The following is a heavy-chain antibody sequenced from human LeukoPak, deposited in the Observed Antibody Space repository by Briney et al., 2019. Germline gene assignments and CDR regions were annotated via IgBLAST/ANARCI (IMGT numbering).Heavy chain of an antibody. CDR3: ARVSILIVPYYAFDT. V-gene: IGHV3-21*01. J-gene: IGHJ3*02. CDR1: GFTFSSYS. Sequence: GGSLRLSCAASGFTFSSYSMNWVRQAPGKGLEWVSSISSSSSYIYYADSVKGRFTISRDNAKNSLYLQMNSLRAEDTAVYYCARVSILIVPYYAFDTWGQGTMVTVSS. CDR2: ISSSSSYI. D-gene: IGHD2/OR15-2a*01.